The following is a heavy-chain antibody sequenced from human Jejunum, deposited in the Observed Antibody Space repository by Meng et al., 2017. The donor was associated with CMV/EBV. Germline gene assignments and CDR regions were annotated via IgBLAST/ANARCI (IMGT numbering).Heavy chain of an antibody. CDR1: ASISSNDYH. Sequence: ASISSNDYHWGWVRQPPGKGLEWIWSISYSATSYYNTSLQSRVTISVDTSKNQFSLKLRFVTAADTAVYYCARESLRDGYKTVDSWGQGTLVTVSS. J-gene: IGHJ4*02. CDR2: ISYSATS. V-gene: IGHV4-39*07. D-gene: IGHD5-24*01. CDR3: ARESLRDGYKTVDS.